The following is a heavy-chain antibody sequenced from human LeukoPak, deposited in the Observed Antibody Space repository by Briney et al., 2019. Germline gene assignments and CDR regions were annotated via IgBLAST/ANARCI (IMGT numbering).Heavy chain of an antibody. CDR3: ARPSGGTPFKRFDY. D-gene: IGHD1-14*01. CDR1: GGSFSGYY. J-gene: IGHJ4*02. CDR2: INHSGST. V-gene: IGHV4-34*01. Sequence: SETLSLTCAVYGGSFSGYYWSWIRQPPGKGLEWIGEINHSGSTNYNPSLKSRVTISVDTSKNHFSLKLSSVTAADTAVYYCARPSGGTPFKRFDYWGEGTLVTVSS.